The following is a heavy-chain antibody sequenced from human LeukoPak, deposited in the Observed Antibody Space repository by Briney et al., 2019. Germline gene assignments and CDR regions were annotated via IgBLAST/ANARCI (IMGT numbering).Heavy chain of an antibody. D-gene: IGHD1-26*01. CDR1: GGSISSYY. V-gene: IGHV4-59*01. CDR2: IYYSGST. CDR3: ARADGYSGSYYAFDI. J-gene: IGHJ3*02. Sequence: SETLSLTCTVSGGSISSYYWSWSRQPPGKGLEWIGYIYYSGSTNYNPSLKSRVTISVDTSKNQFSLKLSSVTAADTAVCYCARADGYSGSYYAFDIWGQGTMVTVSS.